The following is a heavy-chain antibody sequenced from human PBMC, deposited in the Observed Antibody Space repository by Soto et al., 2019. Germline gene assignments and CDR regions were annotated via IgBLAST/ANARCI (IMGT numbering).Heavy chain of an antibody. CDR2: ISSRSSYI. CDR3: ARDANNGIAAAY. J-gene: IGHJ4*02. D-gene: IGHD6-13*01. CDR1: GFTFSSYS. V-gene: IGHV3-21*01. Sequence: EVQLVESGGGLVKPGGSLRLSCAASGFTFSSYSMNWVRQSPGKGLEWVSSISSRSSYIYYADSVKGRFTISRDNAKNSLYLQMNSLRAEDTAVYYCARDANNGIAAAYWGQGTLVTVSS.